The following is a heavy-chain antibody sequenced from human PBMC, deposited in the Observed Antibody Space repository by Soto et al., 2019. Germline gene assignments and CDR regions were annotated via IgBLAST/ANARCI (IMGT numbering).Heavy chain of an antibody. CDR3: ARSRRGYFDY. Sequence: SETLSLTSAVYGGSFSGYYWSWIRQPPGKGLEWIGEINHSGSTNYNPSLKSRVTISVDTSKNQFSLKLSSVTAADTAVYYCARSRRGYFDYWGQGTLVTVSS. V-gene: IGHV4-34*01. J-gene: IGHJ4*02. CDR1: GGSFSGYY. CDR2: INHSGST. D-gene: IGHD5-12*01.